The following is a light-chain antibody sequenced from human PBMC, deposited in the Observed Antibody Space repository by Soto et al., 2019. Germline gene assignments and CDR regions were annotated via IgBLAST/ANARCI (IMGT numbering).Light chain of an antibody. CDR1: SSNIGAGYD. V-gene: IGLV1-40*01. J-gene: IGLJ1*01. CDR3: QSYDSSLSAPV. Sequence: QSVLTQPPSVSGAPGQRVTISCTGSSSNIGAGYDVHWYQQLPGTAPKLLIYGNSNRPSGVPDRFSGSKSGTSASLAITGLQAEDEADYCCQSYDSSLSAPVFGTGTKVTVL. CDR2: GNS.